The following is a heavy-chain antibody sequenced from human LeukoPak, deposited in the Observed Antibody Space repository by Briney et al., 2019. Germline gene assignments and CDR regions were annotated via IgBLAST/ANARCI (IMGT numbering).Heavy chain of an antibody. Sequence: SGTLSLTCSVSGDSISSNEWWRWVRQPPGKGLEWIGEVFHSGSTNYNPSLKSRVTISIDKSKNQFSLEVTSVTAADTAIYYCARDLAVAGTNYFDYWGQGVLVTVSS. V-gene: IGHV4-4*02. D-gene: IGHD6-19*01. CDR1: GDSISSNEW. CDR3: ARDLAVAGTNYFDY. CDR2: VFHSGST. J-gene: IGHJ4*02.